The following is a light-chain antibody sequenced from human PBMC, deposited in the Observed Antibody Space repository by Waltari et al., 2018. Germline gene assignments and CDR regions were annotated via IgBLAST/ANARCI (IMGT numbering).Light chain of an antibody. V-gene: IGKV3-15*01. CDR3: HQYNNWPPNT. CDR1: QSVTTN. Sequence: ETLMTQSPATLSVSTGERVTLSSRASQSVTTNLAWYQQKPGQAPRLLIYRASTRATGVPARFSGSGSGTEFTLTINALQSEDFAVYYCHQYNNWPPNTFGQGTLLEIK. J-gene: IGKJ2*01. CDR2: RAS.